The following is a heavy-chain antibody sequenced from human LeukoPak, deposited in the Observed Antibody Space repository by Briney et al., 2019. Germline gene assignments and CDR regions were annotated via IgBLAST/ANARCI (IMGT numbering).Heavy chain of an antibody. V-gene: IGHV1-69*05. CDR1: GGTFSSYA. CDR2: ITVLSGTT. Sequence: GASXXVSCKASGGTFSSYAIAWVRQAPGQGLEWMGRITVLSGTTNYAQKFQDRVAITTDEPTSTAYMEVSGLTSEDTAVYYCATELRGYSFGYDSWGQGTLVTVSS. CDR3: ATELRGYSFGYDS. D-gene: IGHD5-18*01. J-gene: IGHJ5*01.